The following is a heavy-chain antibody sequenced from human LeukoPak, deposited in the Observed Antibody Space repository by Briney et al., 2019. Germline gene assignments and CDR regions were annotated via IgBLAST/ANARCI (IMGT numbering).Heavy chain of an antibody. V-gene: IGHV1-69*05. CDR3: ARGQRWLQLPRYYYYMDV. CDR2: IIPIFGTA. Sequence: SVKVSCKASGGTFSSYAISWVRQAPGQGLEWMGRIIPIFGTANYAQKFQGRVTITTDGSTSTAYMELSSLRSEDTAVYYCARGQRWLQLPRYYYYMDVWGKGTTVTVSS. D-gene: IGHD5-24*01. J-gene: IGHJ6*03. CDR1: GGTFSSYA.